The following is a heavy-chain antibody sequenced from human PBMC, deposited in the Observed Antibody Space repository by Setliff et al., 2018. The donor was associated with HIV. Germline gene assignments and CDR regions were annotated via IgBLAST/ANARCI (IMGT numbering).Heavy chain of an antibody. CDR2: MNTGTGNK. Sequence: GASVKVSCKTSGYTFIHYDVNWGRQAPGKGLEWIGWMNTGTGNKGYAEKFQVRVSMNRDTSTNTAYMERRSLRFDDTAVYYCARLGLTSGWYVYYFDSWGQGTLVTVSS. CDR1: GYTFIHYD. J-gene: IGHJ4*02. D-gene: IGHD6-19*01. V-gene: IGHV1-8*02. CDR3: ARLGLTSGWYVYYFDS.